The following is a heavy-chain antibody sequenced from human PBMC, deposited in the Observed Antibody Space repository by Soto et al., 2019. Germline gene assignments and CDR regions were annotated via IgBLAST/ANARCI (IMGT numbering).Heavy chain of an antibody. V-gene: IGHV3-7*03. Sequence: GGSLRLSCAASEFMLTSYWMSWVRHVPGKGLEWVANIKQDGSHKYYVDSVKGRFTISRDNAKNSIYLQMNSLRIEDTAVYYCARDRYLLGSFYSGMDVWGQGTTVTVSS. CDR3: ARDRYLLGSFYSGMDV. J-gene: IGHJ6*02. CDR1: EFMLTSYW. D-gene: IGHD1-26*01. CDR2: IKQDGSHK.